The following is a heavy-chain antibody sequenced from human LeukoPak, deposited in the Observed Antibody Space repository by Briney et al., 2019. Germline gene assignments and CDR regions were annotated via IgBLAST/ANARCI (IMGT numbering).Heavy chain of an antibody. CDR3: AGPGDYFDY. V-gene: IGHV3-66*01. CDR1: GFTVSSNY. J-gene: IGHJ4*02. Sequence: SGGSLRLSCAASGFTVSSNYMGWVRQAPGKGLEWVSLIYSGGSTFYAGSVKGRFTISRDNSKNTLYLQMNSLRAEDTAVYYCAGPGDYFDYWGQGTLVTVSS. CDR2: IYSGGST.